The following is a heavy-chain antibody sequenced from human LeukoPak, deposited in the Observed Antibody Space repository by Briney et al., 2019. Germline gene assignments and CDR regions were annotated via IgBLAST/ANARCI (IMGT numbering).Heavy chain of an antibody. Sequence: SETLSLTCAVYGGSFSGYYWSWIRQPPGKGLEWIGEINHSGSTNYNPSLKSRVTISVDTSKNQFSLKLSSVTVADTAVYYCATLDPEYYYDSSGHPSWGQGTLVTVSS. CDR1: GGSFSGYY. V-gene: IGHV4-34*01. CDR2: INHSGST. D-gene: IGHD3-22*01. J-gene: IGHJ4*02. CDR3: ATLDPEYYYDSSGHPS.